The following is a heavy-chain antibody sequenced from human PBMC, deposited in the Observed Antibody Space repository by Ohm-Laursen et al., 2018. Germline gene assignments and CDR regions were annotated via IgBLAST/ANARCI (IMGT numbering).Heavy chain of an antibody. J-gene: IGHJ4*02. V-gene: IGHV4-59*08. D-gene: IGHD3-22*01. CDR3: ARRANSAYPYYLDH. CDR2: IYYTGST. CDR1: GGSISSYY. Sequence: GTLSLTCTVSGGSISSYYWSWIRQHPGKGLEWIGYIYYTGSTSYNPSLKSRVTISVDTSKNQFSLKLNSVTAADTAVYYCARRANSAYPYYLDHWGQGTLVTVSS.